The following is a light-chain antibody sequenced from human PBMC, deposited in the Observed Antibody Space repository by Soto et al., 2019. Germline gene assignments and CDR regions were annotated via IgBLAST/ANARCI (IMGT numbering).Light chain of an antibody. CDR3: QQNYSTPPIT. Sequence: DIQMTQSPSSLSASVGDRVTITCRASQSISSYLNWYQQKPGKAPKLLIYAASSLQSGVPSRFSGSGSGTAFTLTISSLQHEEFATYYCQQNYSTPPITFGQGTRLEIK. J-gene: IGKJ5*01. CDR2: AAS. CDR1: QSISSY. V-gene: IGKV1-39*01.